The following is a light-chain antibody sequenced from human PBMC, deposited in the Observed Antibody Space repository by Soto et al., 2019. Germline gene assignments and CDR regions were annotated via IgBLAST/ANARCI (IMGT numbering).Light chain of an antibody. J-gene: IGKJ4*01. CDR1: QSVSRS. Sequence: EIVLTQSPGTLSLSPGERATLSCRASQSVSRSLAWYQQKPGQAPRLLIYGASRRATGIPDRFSGSGSGTDFTLTINRLEPEDFAVYCCQQYGGSPLTFGGGTKVEIK. V-gene: IGKV3-20*01. CDR2: GAS. CDR3: QQYGGSPLT.